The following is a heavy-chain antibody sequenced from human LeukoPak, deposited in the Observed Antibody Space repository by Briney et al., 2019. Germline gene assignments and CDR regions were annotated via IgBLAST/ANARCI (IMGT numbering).Heavy chain of an antibody. V-gene: IGHV3-66*01. CDR3: ARVALSGGDFDY. Sequence: PGGSLRLSCAVSGFTVTSNYMSWVRQAPGKGLEWVSVIYSGATTYYADSVKGRFTISRDTSENTLYLQMISLRAEDTAVYYCARVALSGGDFDYWGQGTLVTVSS. D-gene: IGHD7-27*01. CDR2: IYSGATT. CDR1: GFTVTSNY. J-gene: IGHJ4*02.